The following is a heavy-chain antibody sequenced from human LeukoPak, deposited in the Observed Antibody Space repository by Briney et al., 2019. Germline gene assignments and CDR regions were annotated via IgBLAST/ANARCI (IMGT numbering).Heavy chain of an antibody. Sequence: TSETLSLTCTVSGGSISSSSYYWGWIRQPPGKGLEWIGSIYYSGSTYYNPSLKSRVTISVDTSKNQFSPKLSSVTAADTAVYYCASQYSSGRYRFDYWGQGTLVTVSS. J-gene: IGHJ4*02. CDR3: ASQYSSGRYRFDY. D-gene: IGHD6-19*01. V-gene: IGHV4-39*01. CDR2: IYYSGST. CDR1: GGSISSSSYY.